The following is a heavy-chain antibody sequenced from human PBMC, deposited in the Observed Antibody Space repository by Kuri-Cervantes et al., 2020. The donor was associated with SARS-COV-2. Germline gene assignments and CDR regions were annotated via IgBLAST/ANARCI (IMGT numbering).Heavy chain of an antibody. CDR2: IYHSGST. CDR1: GYSISSGYY. CDR3: ARITMVRGVIYMDV. Sequence: GSLRLSCAVSGYSISSGYYWGWIRQPPGKGLEWIGSIYHSGSTYYDPSLKSRVTISVDTSKNQFSLKLSSVTAADTAVYYCARITMVRGVIYMDVWAKGPRSPSP. J-gene: IGHJ6*03. V-gene: IGHV4-38-2*01. D-gene: IGHD3-10*01.